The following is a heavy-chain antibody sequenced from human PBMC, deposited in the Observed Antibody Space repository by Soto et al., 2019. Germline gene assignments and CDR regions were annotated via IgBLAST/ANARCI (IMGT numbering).Heavy chain of an antibody. CDR3: ASLRGIFGVVHDARPLRDYYDGMDV. Sequence: PSETLSLTCTVSGGSISSGGYYWSWIRQHPGKGLEWIGYIYYSGSTYYNPSLKSRVTISVDTSKNQFSLKLSSVTAADTAVYYCASLRGIFGVVHDARPLRDYYDGMDVWGQGTTVTVSS. CDR1: GGSISSGGYY. J-gene: IGHJ6*02. D-gene: IGHD3-3*01. CDR2: IYYSGST. V-gene: IGHV4-31*03.